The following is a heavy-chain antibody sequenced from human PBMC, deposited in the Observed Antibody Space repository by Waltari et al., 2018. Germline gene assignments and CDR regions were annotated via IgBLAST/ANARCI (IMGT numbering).Heavy chain of an antibody. CDR1: GFSLSTSGVG. CDR2: IYWNDDK. J-gene: IGHJ3*02. Sequence: QITLKESGPTLVKPTQTLTLTCTSSGFSLSTSGVGVGGIGQPPGKALEWLALIYWNDDKRYSPSLKSRLTITKDTSKNQVVLTMTNMDPVDTATYYCAHFYGGNSEGAFDIWGQGTMVTVSS. CDR3: AHFYGGNSEGAFDI. V-gene: IGHV2-5*01. D-gene: IGHD4-17*01.